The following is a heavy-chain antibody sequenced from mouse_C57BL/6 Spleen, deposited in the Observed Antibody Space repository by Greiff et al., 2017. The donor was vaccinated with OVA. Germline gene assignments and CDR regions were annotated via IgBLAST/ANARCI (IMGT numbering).Heavy chain of an antibody. D-gene: IGHD1-1*01. CDR3: ARIYGSVYYAMDY. Sequence: VQLQQPGAELVKPGASVKMSCKASGYTFTSYWITWVKQRPGQGLEWIGDIYPGSGSTNYNEKFKSKATLTVDTSSSTAYMQLSSLTSDDSAVYYCARIYGSVYYAMDYWGQGTSVTVSS. V-gene: IGHV1-55*01. CDR1: GYTFTSYW. CDR2: IYPGSGST. J-gene: IGHJ4*01.